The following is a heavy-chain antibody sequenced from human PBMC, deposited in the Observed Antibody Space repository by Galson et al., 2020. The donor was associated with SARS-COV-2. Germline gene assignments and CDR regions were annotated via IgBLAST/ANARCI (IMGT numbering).Heavy chain of an antibody. CDR1: GYTFTGYY. CDR2: INPNSGGT. CDR3: ARDEARYSYGLQLLYWYFNL. V-gene: IGHV1-2*02. J-gene: IGHJ2*01. D-gene: IGHD5-18*01. Sequence: ASVKVSCKASGYTFTGYYMHWVRQAPGQGLEWMGWINPNSGGTNYAQKFQGRVTMTRDTSISTAYMELSRLRSDDTAVYYCARDEARYSYGLQLLYWYFNLWGRGTLVTVSS.